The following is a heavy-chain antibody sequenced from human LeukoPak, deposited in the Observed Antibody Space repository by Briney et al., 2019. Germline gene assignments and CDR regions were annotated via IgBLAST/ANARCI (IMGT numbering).Heavy chain of an antibody. D-gene: IGHD3-3*01. J-gene: IGHJ4*02. CDR3: ARNDYYFDY. V-gene: IGHV3-48*01. Sequence: GGSLRLSCAASGFTFSSYSMNWVRQAPGKGLEWVSYISSSSSTIYYADSVKGRFTISRDNAKDSLYLQMNSLRAEDTAVYCCARNDYYFDYWGQGTLVTVSS. CDR2: ISSSSSTI. CDR1: GFTFSSYS.